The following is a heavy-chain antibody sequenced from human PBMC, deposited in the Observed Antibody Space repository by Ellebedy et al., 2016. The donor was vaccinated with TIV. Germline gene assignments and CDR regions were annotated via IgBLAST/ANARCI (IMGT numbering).Heavy chain of an antibody. D-gene: IGHD4-17*01. Sequence: AASVKVSCKASGYTFTGYYMHWVRQAPGQGLEWMGWINPNSGGTNYAQKFQGRVTMTRDTSIRTAYMELRRLRSDDTAGYYCASLPHYGDSGPWGQGTLVTVSS. CDR1: GYTFTGYY. J-gene: IGHJ5*02. V-gene: IGHV1-2*02. CDR3: ASLPHYGDSGP. CDR2: INPNSGGT.